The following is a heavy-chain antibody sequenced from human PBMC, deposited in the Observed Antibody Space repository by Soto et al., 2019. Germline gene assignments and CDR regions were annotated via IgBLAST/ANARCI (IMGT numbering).Heavy chain of an antibody. CDR1: YGSISSRGYS. CDR2: MYHSGST. J-gene: IGHJ4*02. V-gene: IGHV4-30-2*01. D-gene: IGHD2-2*01. CDR3: ARVPDN. Sequence: PSLTLPLPCAVSYGSISSRGYSRSWIRQPPGKGLEWIGYMYHSGSTYYNPSLKSRVTISIDRSKNQFSLKLSSVTAADTALYYCARVPDNWGQGILVTVSS.